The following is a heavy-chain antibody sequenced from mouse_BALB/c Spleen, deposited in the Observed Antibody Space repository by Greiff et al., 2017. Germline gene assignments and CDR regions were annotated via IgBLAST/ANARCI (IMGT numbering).Heavy chain of an antibody. CDR3: ARHGYYGYFDV. J-gene: IGHJ1*01. CDR2: IYSDGGST. Sequence: EVMLVESGAGLVKPGGSLKLSCAASGFTFSSYGMSWVRQTPDKRLEWVAAIYSDGGSTYYPDNMERRVIISRDNTKKTLYLQMSSLRSEDTALYYCARHGYYGYFDVWGAGTTVTVSS. CDR1: GFTFSSYG. V-gene: IGHV5-6-2*01. D-gene: IGHD2-2*01.